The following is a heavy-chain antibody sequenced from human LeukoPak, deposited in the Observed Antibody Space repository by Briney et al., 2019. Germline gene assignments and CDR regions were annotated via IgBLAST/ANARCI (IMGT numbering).Heavy chain of an antibody. J-gene: IGHJ3*02. Sequence: GVSLRLSCAASGFSVSSNYIIWVRQAPGKGLEWVSIIYSDGSTFHADFVKGRFTMSRDNSKKTLELQMNRLGAEDTAVDFRARDSHRYRRTNGDGDDFDIGGQGTIVTVTS. CDR2: IYSDGST. V-gene: IGHV3-53*01. CDR1: GFSVSSNY. D-gene: IGHD2-8*01. CDR3: ARDSHRYRRTNGDGDDFDI.